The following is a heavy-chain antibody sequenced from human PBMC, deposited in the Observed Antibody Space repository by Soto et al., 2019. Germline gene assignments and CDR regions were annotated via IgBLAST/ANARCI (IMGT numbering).Heavy chain of an antibody. CDR2: IIPIFGTA. Sequence: QVQLVQSGAEVKKPGSSVKVSCKASGGTFSSYAISWVRQAPGQGLEWMGGIIPIFGTANYAQKFQGRVXFXAXXSTSTAYMELSSLRSEDTAVYYCARGTTSLGGMDVWGQGTTVTVSS. D-gene: IGHD1-1*01. CDR1: GGTFSSYA. V-gene: IGHV1-69*12. CDR3: ARGTTSLGGMDV. J-gene: IGHJ6*02.